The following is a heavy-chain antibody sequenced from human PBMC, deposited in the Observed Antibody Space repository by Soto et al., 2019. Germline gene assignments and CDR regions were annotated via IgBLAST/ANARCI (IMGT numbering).Heavy chain of an antibody. Sequence: GASVKVSCKTSGYSFSSFGISWLRRAPGQGPEWMGWISFYNGKTNFAQKFQDRITLTTDTSTTTAYMELRSLTSDDTAMYYCARDRVAAAGTLDYWGQGTLVTVSS. J-gene: IGHJ4*02. D-gene: IGHD6-13*01. V-gene: IGHV1-18*01. CDR2: ISFYNGKT. CDR3: ARDRVAAAGTLDY. CDR1: GYSFSSFG.